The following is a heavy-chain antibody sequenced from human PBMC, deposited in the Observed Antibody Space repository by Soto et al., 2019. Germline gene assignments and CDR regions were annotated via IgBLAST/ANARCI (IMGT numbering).Heavy chain of an antibody. J-gene: IGHJ5*02. CDR1: GSTLTSSA. Sequence: ASATLSFTASGSTLTSSAIHLVSQAPGQRLEWMGWINACNGTTNYAQKLQGRVTMTTDTSTSTAYMELRSLRSDDTAVYYCASNYDFWSGGGWFDPWGQGTLVTVSA. D-gene: IGHD3-3*01. V-gene: IGHV1-18*01. CDR2: INACNGTT. CDR3: ASNYDFWSGGGWFDP.